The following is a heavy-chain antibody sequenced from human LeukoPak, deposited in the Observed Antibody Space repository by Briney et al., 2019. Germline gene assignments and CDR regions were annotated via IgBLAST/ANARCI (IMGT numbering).Heavy chain of an antibody. CDR2: INPNTGGT. V-gene: IGHV1-2*06. CDR1: GYTFTDYY. D-gene: IGHD1-26*01. CDR3: ARDSTWENDY. J-gene: IGHJ4*02. Sequence: ASVKVSCKASGYTFTDYYMHWARQAPGQGLEWMGRINPNTGGTNYAQRFQGRVTMTRDTSISTAYMDLSSLRSDDTAVYYCARDSTWENDYWGQGTLVTVSS.